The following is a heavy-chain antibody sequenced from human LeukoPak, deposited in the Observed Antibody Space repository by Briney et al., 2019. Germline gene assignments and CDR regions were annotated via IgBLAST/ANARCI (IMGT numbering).Heavy chain of an antibody. CDR3: ARGGREADYYYYYYGMDV. V-gene: IGHV3-53*01. CDR2: IYSGGST. D-gene: IGHD1-26*01. J-gene: IGHJ6*02. CDR1: GFTVSSNY. Sequence: PGGSLRLSCAASGFTVSSNYMSWARQAPGKGLEWVSVIYSGGSTYYADSVKGRFTISRDNSKNTLYLQMNSLRAEDTAVYYCARGGREADYYYYYYGMDVWGQGTTVTVSS.